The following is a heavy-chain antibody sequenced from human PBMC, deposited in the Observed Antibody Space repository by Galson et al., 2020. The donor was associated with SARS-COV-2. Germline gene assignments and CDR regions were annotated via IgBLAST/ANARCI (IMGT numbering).Heavy chain of an antibody. D-gene: IGHD4-17*01. CDR3: ATGPPYGDYRWFDP. Sequence: SVKVSCKVSGYTLTDLSMHWVRQAPGKGLEWMGGFDPEDGETIYAQKFQGRVTMTEDTSTDTAYMELSSLRSEDTAVYYCATGPPYGDYRWFDPWGQGTLVTVSS. J-gene: IGHJ5*02. CDR2: FDPEDGET. CDR1: GYTLTDLS. V-gene: IGHV1-24*01.